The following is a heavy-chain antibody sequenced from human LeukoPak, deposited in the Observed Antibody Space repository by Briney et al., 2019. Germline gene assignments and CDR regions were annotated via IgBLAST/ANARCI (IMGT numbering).Heavy chain of an antibody. D-gene: IGHD5-12*01. V-gene: IGHV4-59*01. J-gene: IGHJ5*02. CDR1: GGSISSYY. Sequence: SETLSLTCTVSGGSISSYYWSWIRQPPGKGREWSGYIYYSGSTNYNPSLKSRVTISVATSKNQFCLKRRSVTAADTAVYYCARGSDSGYDYWFEPWGQGTLVTVSS. CDR2: IYYSGST. CDR3: ARGSDSGYDYWFEP.